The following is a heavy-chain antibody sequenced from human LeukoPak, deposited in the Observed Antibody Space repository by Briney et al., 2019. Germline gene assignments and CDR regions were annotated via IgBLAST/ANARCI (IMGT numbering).Heavy chain of an antibody. V-gene: IGHV3-21*01. J-gene: IGHJ4*02. CDR1: GFTFSSYS. CDR3: ARDYYYDSSGLSDY. D-gene: IGHD3-22*01. CDR2: ISSSSYI. Sequence: GGSLRLSCAASGFTFSSYSMNWVRQAPGKGLEWVSSISSSSYIYYADSVKGRFTISRDNAKNSLYLQMNSLRAEDTAVYYCARDYYYDSSGLSDYWGQGTLVTVSS.